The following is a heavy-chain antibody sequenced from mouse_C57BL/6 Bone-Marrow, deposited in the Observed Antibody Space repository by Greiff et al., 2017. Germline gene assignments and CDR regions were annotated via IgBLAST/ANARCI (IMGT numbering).Heavy chain of an antibody. CDR1: GYTFTSYW. CDR3: AREEGY. Sequence: VQVVESGAELVMPGASVKLSCKASGYTFTSYWMHWVKQRPGQGLEWIGEIDPSDSYTNYNQKFKGKSTLTVDKSSSTAYMQLSSLTSEDSAVYYCAREEGYWGQGTTLTVSS. CDR2: IDPSDSYT. V-gene: IGHV1-69*01. J-gene: IGHJ2*01.